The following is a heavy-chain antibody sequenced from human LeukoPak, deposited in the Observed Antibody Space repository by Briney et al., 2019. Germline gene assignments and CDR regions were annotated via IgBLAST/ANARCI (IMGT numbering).Heavy chain of an antibody. Sequence: PGGSLRLSCAASGFTFSSYGMHWVRQAPGKGLEWVAVISYDGSNKYYADSVKDRFTISRDNSKDTLYLQMNSLRAEDTAVYYCARRSGWHDAFDIWGQGTMVTVSS. D-gene: IGHD6-19*01. CDR3: ARRSGWHDAFDI. V-gene: IGHV3-30*03. CDR1: GFTFSSYG. J-gene: IGHJ3*02. CDR2: ISYDGSNK.